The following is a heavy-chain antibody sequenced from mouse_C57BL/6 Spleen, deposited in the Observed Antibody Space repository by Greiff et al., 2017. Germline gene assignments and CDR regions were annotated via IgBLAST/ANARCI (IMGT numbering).Heavy chain of an antibody. V-gene: IGHV10-1*01. CDR3: VRQKPYYEDAMDY. Sequence: EVQLVESGGGLVQPKGSLKLSCAASGFSFNTYAMNWVRQAPGKGLEWVARIRSKSNNYATYYADSVKDRFTISRDDSESMLYLQMNNLKTEDTAMYYCVRQKPYYEDAMDYWGQGTSVTVSS. D-gene: IGHD2-10*01. J-gene: IGHJ4*01. CDR2: IRSKSNNYAT. CDR1: GFSFNTYA.